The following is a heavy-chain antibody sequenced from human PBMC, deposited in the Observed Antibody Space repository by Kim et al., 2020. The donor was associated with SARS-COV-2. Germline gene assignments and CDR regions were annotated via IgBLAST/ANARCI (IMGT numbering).Heavy chain of an antibody. V-gene: IGHV4-4*07. J-gene: IGHJ6*03. D-gene: IGHD2-15*01. CDR3: ARAYSNYNYYYMDV. Sequence: PSLTRRITMSIDTSKNQFSLKLRSVTAADTAVYYCARAYSNYNYYYMDVWGKGTTVTVSS.